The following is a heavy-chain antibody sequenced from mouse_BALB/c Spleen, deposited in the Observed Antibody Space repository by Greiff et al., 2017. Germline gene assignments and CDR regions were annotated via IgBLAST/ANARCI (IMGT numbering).Heavy chain of an antibody. V-gene: IGHV2-9*02. D-gene: IGHD1-2*01. CDR2: IWAGGST. CDR1: GFSLTSYG. CDR3: AKMETTATSGYAMDY. Sequence: VKLMESGPGLVAPSQSLSITCTVSGFSLTSYGVHWVRQPPGKGLEWLGVIWAGGSTNYNSALMSRLSISKDNSKSQVFLKMNSLQTDDTAMYYCAKMETTATSGYAMDYWGQGTSVTVSS. J-gene: IGHJ4*01.